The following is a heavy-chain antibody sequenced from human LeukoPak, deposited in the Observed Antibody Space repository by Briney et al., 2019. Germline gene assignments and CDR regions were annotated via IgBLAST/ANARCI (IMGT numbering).Heavy chain of an antibody. Sequence: ASVKVSCKTSGYTFIGYYMHWVRQAPGQGLEWMGWINPKNGGANYAPSFQGRVTMTRDRSISTVYMELTRLTSDDTAVYYCARDRGPRDYYDSSGYYYTPDYWGQGTLVTVSS. V-gene: IGHV1-2*07. J-gene: IGHJ4*02. D-gene: IGHD3-22*01. CDR1: GYTFIGYY. CDR3: ARDRGPRDYYDSSGYYYTPDY. CDR2: INPKNGGA.